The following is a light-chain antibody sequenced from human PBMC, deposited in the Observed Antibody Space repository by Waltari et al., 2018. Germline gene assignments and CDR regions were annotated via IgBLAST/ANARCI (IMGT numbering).Light chain of an antibody. CDR2: EVS. J-gene: IGKJ4*01. V-gene: IGKV2-29*02. Sequence: VMIQTPSSLSVPPRQPASIPCPSIQSLLYSDGKTYLYWDLQKPGQSPHLLIYEVSSRVSGVPDRFSRSGSGTDFTLKISRVEAEDVGVYYCMQAIHLPLTFGGGTKVEIK. CDR3: MQAIHLPLT. CDR1: QSLLYSDGKTY.